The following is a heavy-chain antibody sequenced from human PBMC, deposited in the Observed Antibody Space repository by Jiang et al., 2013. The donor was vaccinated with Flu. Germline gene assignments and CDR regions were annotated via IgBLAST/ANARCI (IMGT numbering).Heavy chain of an antibody. D-gene: IGHD2-2*01. J-gene: IGHJ6*02. CDR3: ASLPLVGGMDV. CDR1: GGSISSSSYY. Sequence: SGSGLVKPSETLSLTCTVSGGSISSSSYYWGWIRQPPGKGLEWIGSIYYSGSTYYNPSLKSRVTISVDTSKNQFSLKLSSVTAADTAVYYCASLPLVGGMDVWGQGTTVTVSS. V-gene: IGHV4-39*01. CDR2: IYYSGST.